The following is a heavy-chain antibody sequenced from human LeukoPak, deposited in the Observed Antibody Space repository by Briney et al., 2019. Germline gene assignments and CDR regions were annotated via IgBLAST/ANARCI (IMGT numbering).Heavy chain of an antibody. J-gene: IGHJ3*02. CDR1: GGSISSYY. CDR3: ATASGILWSFDI. V-gene: IGHV4-59*01. CDR2: IYYSGST. D-gene: IGHD2-21*01. Sequence: PSETLSLTCTVSGGSISSYYWSWIRQPPGKGLEWIGYIYYSGSTNYNPSLKSRVTISVDTSKNQFSLKLSSVTAADTAVYYCATASGILWSFDIWGQGTMVTVSS.